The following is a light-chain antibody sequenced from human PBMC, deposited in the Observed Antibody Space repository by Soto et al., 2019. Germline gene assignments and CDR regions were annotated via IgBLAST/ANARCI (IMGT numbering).Light chain of an antibody. CDR1: QSVTNNY. J-gene: IGKJ4*01. V-gene: IGKV3-20*01. Sequence: EIVLTQSPGTLSLSPGERATLSCRASQSVTNNYLAWYQQKPGQAPRLLIYGASNRATGIPDRFSGSGSGTDFTLTINRLEPEDFAVYYRHQCSYSPLTFGGGTKVEIK. CDR3: HQCSYSPLT. CDR2: GAS.